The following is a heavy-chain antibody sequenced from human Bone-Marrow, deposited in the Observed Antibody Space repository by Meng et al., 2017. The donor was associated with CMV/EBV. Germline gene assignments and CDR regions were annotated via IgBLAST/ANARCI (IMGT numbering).Heavy chain of an antibody. CDR1: NSAA. CDR2: TYYRSKWYN. V-gene: IGHV6-1*01. Sequence: NSAAWNWIRQSPSRGLEWLGRTYYRSKWYNDYAVSVKSRITINPDTSKNQFSLQLNSVTPEDTAVYYCAREGKAVAGTDGDDAFDIWGQGTMVTVSS. D-gene: IGHD6-19*01. CDR3: AREGKAVAGTDGDDAFDI. J-gene: IGHJ3*02.